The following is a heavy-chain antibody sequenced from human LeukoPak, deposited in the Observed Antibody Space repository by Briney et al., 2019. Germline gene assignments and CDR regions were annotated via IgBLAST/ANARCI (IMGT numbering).Heavy chain of an antibody. D-gene: IGHD2-15*01. CDR1: GFTFRNYG. J-gene: IGHJ4*02. CDR2: IRNGGTDK. CDR3: AKAEEGYCSGGSCYSLNY. Sequence: GGSLRLSCAASGFTFRNYGMHWVRQAPGKGLHWVAFIRNGGTDKYYTDAVKGRFTISRDNSKNTLYLQMNSLRTEDTAVYYCAKAEEGYCSGGSCYSLNYWGQGALVTVSS. V-gene: IGHV3-30*02.